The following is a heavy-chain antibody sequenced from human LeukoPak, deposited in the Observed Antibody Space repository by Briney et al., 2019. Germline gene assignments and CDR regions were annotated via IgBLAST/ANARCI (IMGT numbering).Heavy chain of an antibody. Sequence: ASVKVSCKVSGYTLAELSMHWVRQAPGKGLEWMGGFDPEDGETIYAQKFQGRVTMTEDTSTDTAYMELSSLRSEDTAVYYCATPGDTIFGVVRRYYLDYWGQGTLVTVSS. J-gene: IGHJ4*02. CDR1: GYTLAELS. CDR3: ATPGDTIFGVVRRYYLDY. V-gene: IGHV1-24*01. D-gene: IGHD3-3*01. CDR2: FDPEDGET.